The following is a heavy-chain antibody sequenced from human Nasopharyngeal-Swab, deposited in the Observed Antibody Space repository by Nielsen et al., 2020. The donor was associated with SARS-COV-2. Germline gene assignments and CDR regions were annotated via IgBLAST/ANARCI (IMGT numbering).Heavy chain of an antibody. V-gene: IGHV3-23*01. CDR1: GFSFSTHA. Sequence: GESLKISCAASGFSFSTHAMTWIRQAPGKGLEWVSSLGVGGGPTYYADSAKGRFTISSDNSKNTLYLQMNSLRAEDTAVYYCARESHPPDWGSGGMDVWGQGTTVTVSS. CDR3: ARESHPPDWGSGGMDV. J-gene: IGHJ6*02. D-gene: IGHD7-27*01. CDR2: LGVGGGPT.